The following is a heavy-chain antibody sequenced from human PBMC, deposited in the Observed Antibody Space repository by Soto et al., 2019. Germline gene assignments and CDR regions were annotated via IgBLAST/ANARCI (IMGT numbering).Heavy chain of an antibody. J-gene: IGHJ6*02. CDR1: GYTFTGYY. D-gene: IGHD2-8*01. CDR3: AKACNLRGVTKWCMDV. Sequence: ASVKVSCKASGYTFTGYYLHWVRQAPGQGPEWMGWINPNNGATRFAQKLQGWLTLTRDTSISTAYMELSRLRFDDTAVYYCAKACNLRGVTKWCMDVWGQGTTVTVSS. CDR2: INPNNGAT. V-gene: IGHV1-2*04.